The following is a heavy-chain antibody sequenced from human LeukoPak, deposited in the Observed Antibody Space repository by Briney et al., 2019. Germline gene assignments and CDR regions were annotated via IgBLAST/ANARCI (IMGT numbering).Heavy chain of an antibody. CDR1: GFTFSSYG. Sequence: PGGSLRLSCAASGFTFSSYGMRWVRQAPGKGLEWVAVIWYDGSNKYYADSVKGRFTISRDNSKNTLYLQMNSLRAEDTAVYYCAVRGFGKEKTYYFDYWGQGTLVTVSS. D-gene: IGHD3-10*01. V-gene: IGHV3-33*01. CDR2: IWYDGSNK. CDR3: AVRGFGKEKTYYFDY. J-gene: IGHJ4*02.